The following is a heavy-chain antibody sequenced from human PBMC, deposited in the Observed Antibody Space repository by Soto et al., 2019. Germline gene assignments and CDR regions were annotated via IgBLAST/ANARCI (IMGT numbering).Heavy chain of an antibody. V-gene: IGHV4-38-2*01. J-gene: IGHJ3*01. D-gene: IGHD2-15*01. CDR2: IFHGGNT. CDR3: ARARWYDAFDV. CDR1: GFFISSGNY. Sequence: SETLSLTCADSGFFISSGNYWGWIRKPPGKGLEWIGSIFHGGNTYYNPSRKSRVTISVEMSKNQFSLEVNSVTAADTAVYYCARARWYDAFDVWGQGTVVTVSS.